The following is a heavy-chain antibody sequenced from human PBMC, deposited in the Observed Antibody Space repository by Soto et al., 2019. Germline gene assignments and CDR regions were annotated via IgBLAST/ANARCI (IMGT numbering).Heavy chain of an antibody. D-gene: IGHD2-15*01. CDR3: ARDKARSRQVVVAATDAFDI. CDR2: INAGNGNT. CDR1: GYTFTSYA. Sequence: ASVKVSCKASGYTFTSYAMHWVRQAPGQRLEWMGWINAGNGNTKYSQKFQGRVTITRDTSASTAYMELSSLRSEDTAVYYCARDKARSRQVVVAATDAFDIWGQGTMVTVSS. J-gene: IGHJ3*02. V-gene: IGHV1-3*01.